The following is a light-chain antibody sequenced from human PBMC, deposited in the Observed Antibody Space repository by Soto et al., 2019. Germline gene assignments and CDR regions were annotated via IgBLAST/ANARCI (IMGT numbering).Light chain of an antibody. J-gene: IGKJ1*01. V-gene: IGKV3D-15*01. CDR2: GAS. CDR1: QSLSSN. Sequence: EIVMTQSPATLSVSPGERATLSCRASQSLSSNLAWYQQKPGQAPRLLIYGASTRAPGIPARFSGSGSGTEFTLTISSLQSEDFAVYYCQQCNNWPPWTFGQGTKVEIK. CDR3: QQCNNWPPWT.